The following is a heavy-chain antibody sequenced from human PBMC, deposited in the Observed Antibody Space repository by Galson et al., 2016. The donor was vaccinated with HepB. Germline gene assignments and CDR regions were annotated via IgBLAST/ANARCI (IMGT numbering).Heavy chain of an antibody. CDR3: ARLSTSGTYFGY. J-gene: IGHJ4*02. CDR1: GYTFTNHA. D-gene: IGHD1-26*01. V-gene: IGHV1-3*04. Sequence: CKASGYTFTNHAMHWVRQAPGQSLAWMGWINTGKGNTKYSQKFQDRVTITRDTSASTGYMELSNLRSEDTAVYFCARLSTSGTYFGYWGQGVLVTVSS. CDR2: INTGKGNT.